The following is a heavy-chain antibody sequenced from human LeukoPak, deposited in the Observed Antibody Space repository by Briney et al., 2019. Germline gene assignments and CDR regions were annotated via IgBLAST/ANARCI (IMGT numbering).Heavy chain of an antibody. CDR2: ISGSGGST. J-gene: IGHJ4*02. Sequence: SGGSLRLSCAASGFTFSSYAMSWVRQAPGKGLEWVSAISGSGGSTYYADSVKGRFTISRDNSKNTLYLQMNSLRAEDTAVYYCAKDFNGTPGVAYWGQGTLVTVSS. CDR3: AKDFNGTPGVAY. CDR1: GFTFSSYA. V-gene: IGHV3-23*01. D-gene: IGHD1/OR15-1a*01.